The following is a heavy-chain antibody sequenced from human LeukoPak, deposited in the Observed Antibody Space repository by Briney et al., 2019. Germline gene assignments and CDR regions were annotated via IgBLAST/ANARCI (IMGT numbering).Heavy chain of an antibody. D-gene: IGHD3-9*01. V-gene: IGHV1-2*02. CDR2: IDPNSGDT. CDR1: GYTCTDYY. Sequence: GASVKVSCKASGYTCTDYYIHWVRQAPGQGLEWMGWIDPNSGDTNYAQKFQGRVTMTRDTSISTAYMELSRLRSDDTAVYYCARNYYDVLTGYSIDYWGQGTLVTVSS. CDR3: ARNYYDVLTGYSIDY. J-gene: IGHJ4*02.